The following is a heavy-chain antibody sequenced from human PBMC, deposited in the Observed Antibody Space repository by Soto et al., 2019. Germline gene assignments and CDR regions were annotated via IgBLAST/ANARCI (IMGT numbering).Heavy chain of an antibody. CDR2: ISSGSTNI. Sequence: QVQLVESGGGLVKPGGSLRLSCAASGFTFSDSYMTWIRQAPGKGLEWLSYISSGSTNIYYADSVKDRFIISRDNAKNSLYLQMNSLSADDTAMYYCARTYSGSARYFQHWGQGTLVTVSS. CDR3: ARTYSGSARYFQH. CDR1: GFTFSDSY. J-gene: IGHJ1*01. D-gene: IGHD1-26*01. V-gene: IGHV3-11*01.